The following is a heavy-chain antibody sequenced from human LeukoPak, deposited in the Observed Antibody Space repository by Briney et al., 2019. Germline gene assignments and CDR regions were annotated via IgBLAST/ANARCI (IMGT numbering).Heavy chain of an antibody. V-gene: IGHV3-23*01. CDR3: ARELFDFDY. CDR1: GFTFSNYA. D-gene: IGHD3-10*01. J-gene: IGHJ4*02. Sequence: GGSLRLSCTASGFTFSNYAMTWVRQAPGKGLEWVSEITGSGNSTYCADSVKGRFTISRDNSKNTLYLQMNSLRAEDTAVYYCARELFDFDYWGQGTLVTVSS. CDR2: ITGSGNST.